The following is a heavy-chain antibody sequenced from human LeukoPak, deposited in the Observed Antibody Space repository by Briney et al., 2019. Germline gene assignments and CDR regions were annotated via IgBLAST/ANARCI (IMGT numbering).Heavy chain of an antibody. CDR1: GFTFSSYG. V-gene: IGHV3-30-3*01. D-gene: IGHD4-23*01. CDR2: MSYDGSNK. CDR3: TRGTNDYGGIERKKPFDY. Sequence: TGGSLRLSCAASGFTFSSYGMHWVRQARGKGLEWVAVMSYDGSNKYYVDSVKGRFTISRDNSKNTLYLQMSSLRAEDTAVYYCTRGTNDYGGIERKKPFDYWGQGTLVTVSS. J-gene: IGHJ4*02.